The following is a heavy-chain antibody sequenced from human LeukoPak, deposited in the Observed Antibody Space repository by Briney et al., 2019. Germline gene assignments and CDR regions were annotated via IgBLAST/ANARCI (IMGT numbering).Heavy chain of an antibody. Sequence: PGGSLRLSCVASGFAFSSYWMSWVRQAPGKGLEWVANIKQDGSEKYYVDSVKGRFTISRDNAKNSLYLQMNSLRAEDTAVYYCARDGGYGSGSYYTEYYFDYWGQGTLVTVSS. V-gene: IGHV3-7*01. CDR2: IKQDGSEK. CDR1: GFAFSSYW. J-gene: IGHJ4*02. D-gene: IGHD3-10*01. CDR3: ARDGGYGSGSYYTEYYFDY.